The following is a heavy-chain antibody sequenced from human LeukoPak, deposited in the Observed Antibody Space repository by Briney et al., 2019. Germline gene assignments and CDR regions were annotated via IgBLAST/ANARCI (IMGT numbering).Heavy chain of an antibody. CDR2: ICSSSSYI. J-gene: IGHJ4*02. Sequence: GGSLRLSCAASGFTFSIYSMNWVRQSPGNGLEWLSSICSSSSYIYYADSVKAGFTISRDNAKNSLYLQMNSLRAEDTDVYYCARENDIQLWFFFDYWGQGTLVTVSS. CDR3: ARENDIQLWFFFDY. D-gene: IGHD5-18*01. V-gene: IGHV3-21*01. CDR1: GFTFSIYS.